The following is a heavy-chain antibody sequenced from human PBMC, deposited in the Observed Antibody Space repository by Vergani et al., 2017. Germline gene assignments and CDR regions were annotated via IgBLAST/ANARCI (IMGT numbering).Heavy chain of an antibody. D-gene: IGHD3-22*01. Sequence: QVQLQQWGAGLLKPSETLSLTCAVYGGSFSGYYWSWIRQPPGKGLEWIGEINHSGSTNYYPSLKSRVTISVATSKNQFSLKLSSVTAADTAVYYCASMAPDYYDSSGHRYYYYYMDVWGKGTTVTVSS. CDR2: INHSGST. J-gene: IGHJ6*03. CDR3: ASMAPDYYDSSGHRYYYYYMDV. CDR1: GGSFSGYY. V-gene: IGHV4-34*01.